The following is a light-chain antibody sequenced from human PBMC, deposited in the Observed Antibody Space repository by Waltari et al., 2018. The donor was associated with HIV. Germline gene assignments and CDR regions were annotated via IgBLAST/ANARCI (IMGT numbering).Light chain of an antibody. CDR2: EVN. J-gene: IGLJ2*01. CDR1: SRDVGAYNF. CDR3: SSFAGTNSHVV. Sequence: QSALTQPPSASGSPEQSVTISCTGTSRDVGAYNFFSCYQQRPGQAPKLIIFEVNKRPSGVPDRFSGSKSVNTASLTVSGLQAEDEADYYCSSFAGTNSHVVFGGGTKLTVL. V-gene: IGLV2-8*01.